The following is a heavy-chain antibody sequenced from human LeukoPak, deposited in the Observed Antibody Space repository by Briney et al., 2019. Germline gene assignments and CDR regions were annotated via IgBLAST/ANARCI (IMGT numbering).Heavy chain of an antibody. CDR3: ARGKGSYYYGSGSPHFDY. V-gene: IGHV3-9*01. J-gene: IGHJ4*02. CDR2: ISWSSGSI. D-gene: IGHD3-10*01. CDR1: GFTFDDYA. Sequence: GGSLRLSCAASGFTFDDYAMHWVRQAPGKGLEWVSGISWSSGSIGYADSVKGRFTISRDNAKNSLYLQMNSLRAEDTALYYCARGKGSYYYGSGSPHFDYWGQGTLVTVSS.